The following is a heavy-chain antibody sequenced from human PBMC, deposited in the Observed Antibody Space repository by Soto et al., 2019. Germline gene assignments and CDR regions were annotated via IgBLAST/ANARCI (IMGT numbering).Heavy chain of an antibody. D-gene: IGHD6-25*01. Sequence: PGGSLRLSCAASGFTFSNYGMHWVRQAPGKGLEWVAVIWYDGSNKYYADSVKGRFTISRDNSKNTLYLQMNSLRAEDTAVYYCAREWGADSSAWYTHYYGMDVSGQGTTVTIYS. CDR1: GFTFSNYG. CDR3: AREWGADSSAWYTHYYGMDV. CDR2: IWYDGSNK. V-gene: IGHV3-33*01. J-gene: IGHJ6*02.